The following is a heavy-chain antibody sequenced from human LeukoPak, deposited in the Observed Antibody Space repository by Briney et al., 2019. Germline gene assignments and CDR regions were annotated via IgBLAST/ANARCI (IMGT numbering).Heavy chain of an antibody. V-gene: IGHV4-61*08. CDR1: GDSISSGDYY. D-gene: IGHD3-22*01. CDR3: ARGKYRSYYYDSSGHYASNDY. J-gene: IGHJ4*02. Sequence: SETLSLTCTVSGDSISSGDYYWSWIRQPPGKGLEWIGYIYYSGSTYYNPSLKSRVTISVDTSKNQFSLKLSSVTAADTAVYYCARGKYRSYYYDSSGHYASNDYWGQGTLVTVSS. CDR2: IYYSGST.